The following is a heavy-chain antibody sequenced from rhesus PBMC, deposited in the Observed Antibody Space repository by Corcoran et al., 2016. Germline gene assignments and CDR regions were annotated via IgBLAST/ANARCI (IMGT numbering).Heavy chain of an antibody. D-gene: IGHD6-25*01. CDR2: ISGSSVST. CDR3: ARDRGGSRYFDY. CDR1: GGSFSSYW. J-gene: IGHJ4*01. V-gene: IGHV4-165*01. Sequence: QVQLQESGPGLVKPSETLSLTCAVSGGSFSSYWWSWLRQPPGKGLEWIGYISGSSVSTYYNPSRKSRVTISTDTSKNQCSLKLSSVTAADTAVYYCARDRGGSRYFDYWGQGVLVTVSS.